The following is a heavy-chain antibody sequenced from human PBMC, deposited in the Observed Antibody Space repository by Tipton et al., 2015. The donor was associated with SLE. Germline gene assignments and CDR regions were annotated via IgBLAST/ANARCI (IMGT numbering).Heavy chain of an antibody. CDR3: IPRGYSGY. CDR2: IKSKADGGTT. CDR1: GFTFTNAW. D-gene: IGHD5-12*01. Sequence: SLRLSCTASGFTFTNAWMSWVRQAPGKGLEWVGRIKSKADGGTTDYVAPVKGRFTMSRDDSKKTLYLQMNSLKTEDTAVYYCIPRGYSGYWGQGTLVTVSS. V-gene: IGHV3-15*01. J-gene: IGHJ4*02.